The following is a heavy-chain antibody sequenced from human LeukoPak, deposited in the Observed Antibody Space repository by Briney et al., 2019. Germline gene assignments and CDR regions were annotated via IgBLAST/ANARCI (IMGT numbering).Heavy chain of an antibody. V-gene: IGHV4-59*12. Sequence: SETLSLTCSVSGGSISSYYWSWIRQPPGKGLEWIGYMYYSGSTNYNPSLKSRVTISVDTSKNQFSLKLSSVTAADTAVYYCAREGSSYYYYMDVWGKGTTVTVSS. J-gene: IGHJ6*03. CDR1: GGSISSYY. CDR3: AREGSSYYYYMDV. CDR2: MYYSGST. D-gene: IGHD6-13*01.